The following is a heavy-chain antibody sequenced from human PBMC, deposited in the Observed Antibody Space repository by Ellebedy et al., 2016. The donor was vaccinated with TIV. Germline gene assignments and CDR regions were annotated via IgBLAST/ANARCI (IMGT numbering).Heavy chain of an antibody. CDR1: GFSISSHW. D-gene: IGHD3-22*01. V-gene: IGHV3-74*01. J-gene: IGHJ4*02. CDR2: IVTDGSSI. Sequence: GESLKISCAASGFSISSHWMHWVRQAPGKGLVWVSHIVTDGSSINYAESVKGRFTISRDNAKNTLVLQMNSLRAEDTAVYYCARSSGYRLDYWGQGTLVTVSP. CDR3: ARSSGYRLDY.